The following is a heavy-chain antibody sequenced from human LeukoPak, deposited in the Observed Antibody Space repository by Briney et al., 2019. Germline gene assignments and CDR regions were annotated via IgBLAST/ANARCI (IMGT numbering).Heavy chain of an antibody. J-gene: IGHJ5*02. Sequence: SETLSFTCTVSGGSISSYYWSWIRQPPGKGLEWIGYIYYSGSTNYNPSLKSRVTISVDTSKNQFSLKLSSVTAADTAVYYCARGRTHYDSSGYQVDPWGQGTLVTVSS. CDR3: ARGRTHYDSSGYQVDP. CDR2: IYYSGST. CDR1: GGSISSYY. D-gene: IGHD3-22*01. V-gene: IGHV4-59*01.